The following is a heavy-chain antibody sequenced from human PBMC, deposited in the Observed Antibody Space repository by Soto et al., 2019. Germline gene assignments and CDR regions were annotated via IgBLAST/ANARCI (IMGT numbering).Heavy chain of an antibody. CDR3: ARGRKRITMIVDAFDI. CDR1: GGTFSSYA. Sequence: QVQLVQSGAEVKKPGSSVKVSCKASGGTFSSYAISWVRQAPGQGLEWMGGIIPIFGTANYAQKFQGRVTITAEKSTSTAYMELSSLRSEDTAVYYCARGRKRITMIVDAFDIWGQGTMVTVSS. CDR2: IIPIFGTA. V-gene: IGHV1-69*06. D-gene: IGHD3-22*01. J-gene: IGHJ3*02.